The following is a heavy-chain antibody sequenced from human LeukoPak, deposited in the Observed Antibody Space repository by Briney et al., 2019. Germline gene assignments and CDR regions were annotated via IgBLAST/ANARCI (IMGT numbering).Heavy chain of an antibody. Sequence: GASVKVSCKASGYTFTSYGISWVRQAPGQGLEWMGWISAYNGNTNYAQKFQGRVTMTTDTSTSTAYMELRSLRSDDTAVYYCARDLTENYCSGGSCPYGMDVWGQGTTVTVSS. CDR1: GYTFTSYG. D-gene: IGHD2-15*01. J-gene: IGHJ6*02. CDR2: ISAYNGNT. CDR3: ARDLTENYCSGGSCPYGMDV. V-gene: IGHV1-18*01.